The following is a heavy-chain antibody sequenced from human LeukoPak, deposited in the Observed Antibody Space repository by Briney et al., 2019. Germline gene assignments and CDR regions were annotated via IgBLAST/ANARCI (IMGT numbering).Heavy chain of an antibody. Sequence: AGGSLRLSCAASGFTFSSYGMHWVRQAPGKGLEWVAVISYDGSNKYYADSVKGRFTISRDNSKNTLYLQMNSLRAEDTAVYYCAREGSWVVPELYGMDVWGQGTTVTVSS. CDR2: ISYDGSNK. D-gene: IGHD2-2*01. J-gene: IGHJ6*02. CDR1: GFTFSSYG. CDR3: AREGSWVVPELYGMDV. V-gene: IGHV3-30*03.